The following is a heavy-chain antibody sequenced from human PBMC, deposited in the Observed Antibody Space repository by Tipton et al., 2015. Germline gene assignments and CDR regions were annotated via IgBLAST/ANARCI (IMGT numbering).Heavy chain of an antibody. CDR2: ISSSGSTI. CDR1: GFTFITYA. Sequence: SLRLSCTPSGFTFITYAMHWVRQAPGKGLEWVSYISSSGSTIYYADSVKGRFTMSRDNAKNSLYLQMTSLRVEDTAVYYCAKYVASDADWGQGTLVTVSS. V-gene: IGHV3-48*03. D-gene: IGHD3-3*02. CDR3: AKYVASDAD. J-gene: IGHJ4*02.